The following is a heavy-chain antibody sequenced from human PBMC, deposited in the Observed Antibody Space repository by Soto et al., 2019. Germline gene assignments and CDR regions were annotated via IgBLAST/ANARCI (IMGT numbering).Heavy chain of an antibody. CDR2: ISESGDHT. CDR1: GLPLGDFP. CDR3: ARRSWLDY. V-gene: IGHV3-23*01. Sequence: PGGSLRLSCVAPGLPLGDFPMTCVRQGPGKGLEWLSHISESGDHTYHVNSGNGRFITTRNNSNNTLHLQMNSLRADDTALYYCARRSWLDYWGQGNLVTVSS. J-gene: IGHJ4*02. D-gene: IGHD5-12*01.